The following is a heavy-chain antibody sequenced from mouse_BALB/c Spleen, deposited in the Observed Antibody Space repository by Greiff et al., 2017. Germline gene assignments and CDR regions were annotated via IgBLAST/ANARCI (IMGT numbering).Heavy chain of an antibody. Sequence: VMLVESGPGLVAPSQSLSITCTVSGFSLTSYGVHWVRQPPGKGLEWLGVIWAGGSTNYNSALMSRLSISKDNSKSQVFLKMNSLQTDDTAMYYCARYDYDEGLDYWGQGTSVTVSS. CDR2: IWAGGST. CDR3: ARYDYDEGLDY. CDR1: GFSLTSYG. D-gene: IGHD2-4*01. J-gene: IGHJ4*01. V-gene: IGHV2-9*02.